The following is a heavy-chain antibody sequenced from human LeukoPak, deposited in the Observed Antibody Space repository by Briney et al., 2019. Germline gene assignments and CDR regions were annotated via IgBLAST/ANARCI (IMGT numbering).Heavy chain of an antibody. CDR1: GYTFTSYD. V-gene: IGHV1-8*01. J-gene: IGHJ6*03. CDR3: VRMNLKRLGEVWRWGPKKRDYYYMDV. Sequence: ASVKVSCQASGYTFTSYDINWVRQAPGQGLEWMGWMNPGSGDTGYALKFQGRVTMTRDTSISVAYMELRSLRSDDTAVHYCVRMNLKRLGEVWRWGPKKRDYYYMDVWGKGTTVTVSS. D-gene: IGHD3-10*01. CDR2: MNPGSGDT.